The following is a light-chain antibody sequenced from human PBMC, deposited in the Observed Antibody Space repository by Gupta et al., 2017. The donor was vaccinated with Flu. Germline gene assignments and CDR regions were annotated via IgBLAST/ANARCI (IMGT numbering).Light chain of an antibody. V-gene: IGLV2-23*01. CDR1: DSDIGSYNL. Sequence: QSALTQPASVSGSPGQSITISCTGTDSDIGSYNLVSWYQLHPGKAPKLMIYEGSKRPSGVSTRFFGSKSGNTASLTISGLQAEDEAEYCCCSYAGSGTFYVFGTGTKVTVL. CDR2: EGS. J-gene: IGLJ1*01. CDR3: CSYAGSGTFYV.